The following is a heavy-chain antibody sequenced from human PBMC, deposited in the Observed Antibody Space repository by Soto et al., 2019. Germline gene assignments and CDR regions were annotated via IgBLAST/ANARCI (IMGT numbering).Heavy chain of an antibody. Sequence: QVLLQESGPGLVKASQTLSLDCTVSGDPIGSGDFYWTWIRQTPERGLEWIGNIHHSGTTSYNPSLGSRISISMDPSRNVFSLSLTSLAVADTAVYFCARDLLVFDTSGFHFWGRGILVSV. V-gene: IGHV4-30-4*01. CDR1: GDPIGSGDFY. CDR2: IHHSGTT. D-gene: IGHD3-9*01. J-gene: IGHJ4*01. CDR3: ARDLLVFDTSGFHF.